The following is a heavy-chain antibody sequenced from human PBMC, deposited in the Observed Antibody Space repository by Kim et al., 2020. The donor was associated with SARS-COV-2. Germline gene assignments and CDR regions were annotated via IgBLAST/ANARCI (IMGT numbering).Heavy chain of an antibody. Sequence: GGSLRLSCAASGFTFSSYSMNWVRQAPGKGLEWVSYISSSSSTIYYADSVKGRFTISRDNAKNSLYLQMNSLRAEDTAVYYCATGPGSSWFLVDYWGQGTLVTVSS. CDR2: ISSSSSTI. CDR1: GFTFSSYS. CDR3: ATGPGSSWFLVDY. V-gene: IGHV3-48*04. D-gene: IGHD6-13*01. J-gene: IGHJ4*02.